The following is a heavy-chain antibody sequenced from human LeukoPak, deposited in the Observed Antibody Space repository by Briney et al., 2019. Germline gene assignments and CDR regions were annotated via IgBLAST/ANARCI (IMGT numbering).Heavy chain of an antibody. V-gene: IGHV4-39*01. CDR2: IYYSGST. CDR3: ARQNYDILTGDHYYYMDV. CDR1: GFTFSSYSMN. D-gene: IGHD3-9*01. Sequence: GSLRLSCAASGFTFSSYSMNWVRQAPGKGLEWIGSIYYSGSTYYNPSLKSRVTISVDTSKNQFSLKLSSVTAADTAVYYCARQNYDILTGDHYYYMDVWGKGTTVTISS. J-gene: IGHJ6*03.